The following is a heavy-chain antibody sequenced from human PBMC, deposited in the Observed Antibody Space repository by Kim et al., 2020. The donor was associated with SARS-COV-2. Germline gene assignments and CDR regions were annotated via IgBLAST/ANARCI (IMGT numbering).Heavy chain of an antibody. Sequence: SETLSLTCTVSGGSISSSSYYWGWIRQPPGKGLEWIGSIYYSGSTYYNPSLKSRVTISVDTSKNQFSLKLSSVTAADTAVYYCARRGYSYGFGGRRGWYFDYWGQGTLVTVSS. CDR1: GGSISSSSYY. D-gene: IGHD5-18*01. CDR3: ARRGYSYGFGGRRGWYFDY. CDR2: IYYSGST. V-gene: IGHV4-39*01. J-gene: IGHJ4*02.